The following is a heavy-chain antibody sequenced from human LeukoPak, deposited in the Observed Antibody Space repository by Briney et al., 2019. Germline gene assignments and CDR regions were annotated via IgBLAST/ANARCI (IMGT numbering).Heavy chain of an antibody. CDR2: INPNSGGT. D-gene: IGHD3-3*01. CDR3: ARYDFWSGYPMDV. CDR1: GYTFTGYY. Sequence: GASVKVSCKASGYTFTGYYMHWVRQAPGQGLEWMGWINPNSGGTNYAQKFQGRVTMTRDTSISTAYMELSRLRSDDTAAYYCARYDFWSGYPMDVWGKGTTVTVSS. V-gene: IGHV1-2*02. J-gene: IGHJ6*04.